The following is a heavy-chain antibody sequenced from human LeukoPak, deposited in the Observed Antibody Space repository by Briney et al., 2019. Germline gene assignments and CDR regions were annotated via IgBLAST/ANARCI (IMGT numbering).Heavy chain of an antibody. V-gene: IGHV3-30*18. Sequence: PGRSLRLSCAASGFTFSSYGIHWVRQAPGKGLEWVALISYDGSNKYYADSVKGRFTISRDNSKNTLYLQMSSLRAEDTAVYYCANENYYGSGSYPDYWGQGTLVTVSS. J-gene: IGHJ4*02. CDR1: GFTFSSYG. D-gene: IGHD3-10*01. CDR3: ANENYYGSGSYPDY. CDR2: ISYDGSNK.